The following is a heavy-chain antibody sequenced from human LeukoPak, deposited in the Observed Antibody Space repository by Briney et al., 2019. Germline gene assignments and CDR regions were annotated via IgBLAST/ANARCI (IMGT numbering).Heavy chain of an antibody. D-gene: IGHD3-22*01. Sequence: GGSLRLSCAASGFTFSTYWMSWVRQAPGKGLEWVANINRDGSEKYYGDSVKGRFTISRDNAENTLFLQMNSLRADDTAVYYCARDLHSSGYYYNYWGQGTLVTVSS. J-gene: IGHJ4*02. CDR3: ARDLHSSGYYYNY. CDR2: INRDGSEK. V-gene: IGHV3-7*01. CDR1: GFTFSTYW.